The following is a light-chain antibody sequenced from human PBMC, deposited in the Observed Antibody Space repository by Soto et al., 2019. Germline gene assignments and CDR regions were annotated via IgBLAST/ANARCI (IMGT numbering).Light chain of an antibody. V-gene: IGLV1-44*01. CDR2: TSD. CDR3: AAWDDSLNGPV. J-gene: IGLJ3*02. CDR1: SSDIGSNV. Sequence: QSVLTQPPSASGTPGQRVTISCSGSSSDIGSNVVNWYRQLPGTAPKLLIYTSDQRPSGVPDRFSGSKSGTSASLAISRLRSEDEADYYCAAWDDSLNGPVFGGGTKLTVL.